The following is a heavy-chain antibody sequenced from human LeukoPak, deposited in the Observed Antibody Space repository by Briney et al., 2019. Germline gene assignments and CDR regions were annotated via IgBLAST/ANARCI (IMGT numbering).Heavy chain of an antibody. CDR1: GGTFSSYA. CDR2: IIPIFGTA. Sequence: SVKVSCKASGGTFSSYAISWVRQAPGQGLEWMGGIIPIFGTANYAQKFQGRVTITADESTSTAYMELSSLRSEDTAVYYCARAGSYNYDILTGYYSLYNWFDPWGQGTLVTVS. CDR3: ARAGSYNYDILTGYYSLYNWFDP. V-gene: IGHV1-69*13. J-gene: IGHJ5*02. D-gene: IGHD3-9*01.